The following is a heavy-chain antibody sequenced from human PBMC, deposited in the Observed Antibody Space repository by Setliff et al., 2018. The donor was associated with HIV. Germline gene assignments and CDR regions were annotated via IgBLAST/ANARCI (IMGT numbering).Heavy chain of an antibody. V-gene: IGHV3-23*01. D-gene: IGHD4-17*01. CDR1: GFTFSSYA. J-gene: IGHJ1*01. CDR2: ISDSGSRI. CDR3: AKAFDYGGNSDVGGF. Sequence: GGSLRLSCVASGFTFSSYAMSWVRQAPGKGLEWVAAISDSGSRIYYADSVKGRFTISRDNSKNTLYLQMNSLRAEDTAVYYCAKAFDYGGNSDVGGFWGQGTLVTVSS.